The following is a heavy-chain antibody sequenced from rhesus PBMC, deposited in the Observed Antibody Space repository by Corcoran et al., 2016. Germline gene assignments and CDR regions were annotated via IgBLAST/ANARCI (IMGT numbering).Heavy chain of an antibody. CDR3: ARGSWTETTRFDV. CDR1: GGSCSSYW. CDR2: VFGSSGST. J-gene: IGHJ5-1*01. D-gene: IGHD3-3*01. Sequence: QVQLQESGQGLVKPSETLSLTCAVSGGSCSSYWWGWIRQASGKGVEWIGSVFGSSGSTDYTPTLNSRATISRDTSKNQFSLKLGSVTAADTAVYYCARGSWTETTRFDVWGPGVLVTVSS. V-gene: IGHV4-160*01.